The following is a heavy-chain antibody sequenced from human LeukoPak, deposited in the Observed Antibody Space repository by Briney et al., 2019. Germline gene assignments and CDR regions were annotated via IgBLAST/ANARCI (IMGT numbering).Heavy chain of an antibody. D-gene: IGHD6-13*01. CDR3: ARDLARLAAAGHLNWFDP. Sequence: ASVKVSCKASGYTFTGYYMHWVRQAPGQGLEWMEWINPNSGGTDYAQKFQGRVTMTRDTSISTAYMELSRLRSDDTAVYYCARDLARLAAAGHLNWFDPWGQGTLVTVSS. CDR2: INPNSGGT. CDR1: GYTFTGYY. J-gene: IGHJ5*02. V-gene: IGHV1-2*02.